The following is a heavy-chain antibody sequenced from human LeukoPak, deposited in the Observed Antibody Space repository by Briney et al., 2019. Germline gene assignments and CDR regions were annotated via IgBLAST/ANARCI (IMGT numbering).Heavy chain of an antibody. CDR1: GFTFSDYY. V-gene: IGHV3-11*01. Sequence: KSGGSLRLSCAASGFTFSDYYMSWIRQAPGKGLEWVSYISSSGSTIYYADSVKGRFTISRDNAKNSLYLQMNSLRAEDTAVYYCTKRRSRVGASPFDYWGQGTLVTVSS. D-gene: IGHD1-26*01. CDR3: TKRRSRVGASPFDY. J-gene: IGHJ4*02. CDR2: ISSSGSTI.